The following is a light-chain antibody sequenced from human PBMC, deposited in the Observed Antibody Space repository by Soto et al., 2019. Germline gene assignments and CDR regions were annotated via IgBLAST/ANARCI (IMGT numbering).Light chain of an antibody. CDR1: QSVSSY. V-gene: IGKV3-11*01. J-gene: IGKJ4*01. CDR3: QQRSGWPLT. CDR2: DAT. Sequence: ETVLTQSPATLSLSPGERATLYCRASQSVSSYLAWYQQKPGQAPRLLIYDATNRATGVPARFSGSGSGTDFTLTISSLEPEDFAVYYCQQRSGWPLTFGGGTKVDIK.